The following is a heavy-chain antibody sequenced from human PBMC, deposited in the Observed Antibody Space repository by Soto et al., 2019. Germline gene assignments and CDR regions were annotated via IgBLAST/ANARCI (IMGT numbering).Heavy chain of an antibody. CDR2: IYYSGST. V-gene: IGHV4-61*01. J-gene: IGHJ4*02. Sequence: SETLSLTCTVSGGSVSSGSYYWSWIRQPPGKGLEWIGYIYYSGSTNYNPSLKSRVTISVDTSKNQFSLKLSSVTAADTAVYYCAREVHGIAAAGTFSNFDYWGQGTLVTVSS. D-gene: IGHD6-13*01. CDR3: AREVHGIAAAGTFSNFDY. CDR1: GGSVSSGSYY.